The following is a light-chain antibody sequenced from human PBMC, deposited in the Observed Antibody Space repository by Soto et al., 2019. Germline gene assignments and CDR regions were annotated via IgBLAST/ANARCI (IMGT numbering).Light chain of an antibody. Sequence: EIVLTQSPVTLSLSPGERATLSCRASQSVSRNYLAWYQQKPGQAPRLLMYGASNRATGIPDRFRGSGSGTDFSLIISRLEPEDFAVYYCQQYGSSRTFGQGTKVDIK. V-gene: IGKV3-20*01. CDR1: QSVSRNY. CDR2: GAS. CDR3: QQYGSSRT. J-gene: IGKJ1*01.